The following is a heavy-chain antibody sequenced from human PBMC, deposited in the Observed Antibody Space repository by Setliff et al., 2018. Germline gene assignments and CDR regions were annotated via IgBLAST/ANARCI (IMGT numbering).Heavy chain of an antibody. Sequence: SVKVSCKASGGTFSSYAISWVRQAPGQGLEWMGRIIPIFGTANYAQKFQGRVTITRDASASTAYMELSSLRSEDTAVYYCARRVRIAVLHLYYFEYWGQGTLVTVSS. V-gene: IGHV1-69*05. CDR2: IIPIFGTA. J-gene: IGHJ4*02. CDR1: GGTFSSYA. CDR3: ARRVRIAVLHLYYFEY. D-gene: IGHD6-19*01.